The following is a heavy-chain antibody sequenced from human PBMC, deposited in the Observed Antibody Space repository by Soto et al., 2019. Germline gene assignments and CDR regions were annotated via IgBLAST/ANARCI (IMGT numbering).Heavy chain of an antibody. D-gene: IGHD5-18*01. Sequence: SETLSLTCTVSGGSISSDGYYWNWIRQHPGKGLEWIGYIYYSGTTYYNTPLKSRVTISADTSKNQFSLKLSSVTAADTAVYYCARASDDRWLQFDYWGQGTLVTVS. J-gene: IGHJ4*02. CDR1: GGSISSDGYY. CDR2: IYYSGTT. V-gene: IGHV4-31*03. CDR3: ARASDDRWLQFDY.